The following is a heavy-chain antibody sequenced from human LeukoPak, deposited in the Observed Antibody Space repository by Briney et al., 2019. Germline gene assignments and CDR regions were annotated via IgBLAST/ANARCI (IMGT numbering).Heavy chain of an antibody. J-gene: IGHJ6*03. D-gene: IGHD2-2*01. V-gene: IGHV3-72*01. CDR1: GFTFSDHY. Sequence: GGSLRLSCAASGFTFSDHYMDWVRQAPGKGLEWVGRTRNKANSYTTEYAASVKGRFTISRDDSKNSLYLQMNSPKAEDTAVYYCVREYQLLGYYYYYMDVWGKGTTVTVSS. CDR2: TRNKANSYTT. CDR3: VREYQLLGYYYYYMDV.